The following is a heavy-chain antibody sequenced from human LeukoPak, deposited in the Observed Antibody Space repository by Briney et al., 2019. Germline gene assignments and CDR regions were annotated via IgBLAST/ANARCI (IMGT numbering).Heavy chain of an antibody. V-gene: IGHV1-18*01. D-gene: IGHD3-9*01. CDR3: ARATGAGLRYFDWLFPESYYFDY. J-gene: IGHJ4*02. CDR2: ISAYNGNT. CDR1: GYTFTSYG. Sequence: ASVKVSCKASGYTFTSYGISWVRQAPGQGLKWMGWISAYNGNTNYAQKLQGRVTMTTDTSTSTAYMELRSLRSDDTAVYYCARATGAGLRYFDWLFPESYYFDYWGQGTLVTVSS.